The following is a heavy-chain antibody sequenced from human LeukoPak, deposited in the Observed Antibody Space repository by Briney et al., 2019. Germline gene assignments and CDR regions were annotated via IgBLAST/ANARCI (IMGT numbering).Heavy chain of an antibody. CDR2: IYSAGST. Sequence: GGSLRLSCAASGFTVSTNYMSWVRQAPGKGLKWVSVIYSAGSTYYADSVKGRFTVSRDNSKNTLYLQMNSLRAEDTAVYYCARYGSSWDLDYWGQGTLVTVSS. CDR3: ARYGSSWDLDY. J-gene: IGHJ4*02. D-gene: IGHD6-13*01. CDR1: GFTVSTNY. V-gene: IGHV3-53*01.